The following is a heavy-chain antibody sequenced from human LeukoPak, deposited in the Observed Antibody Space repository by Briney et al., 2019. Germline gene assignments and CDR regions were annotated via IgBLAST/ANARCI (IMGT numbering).Heavy chain of an antibody. V-gene: IGHV3-74*01. CDR1: GFTFSSYW. Sequence: GGSLRLSCAASGFTFSSYWMLWVRQAPGKGLVWVSRINSDGSSTTYADSVKGRFTISRDNSKNTLYLQMNSLRAEDTAIYYCAKGPLRGVTKGPIDFWGQGTLVTVSS. CDR3: AKGPLRGVTKGPIDF. D-gene: IGHD3-10*01. J-gene: IGHJ4*02. CDR2: INSDGSST.